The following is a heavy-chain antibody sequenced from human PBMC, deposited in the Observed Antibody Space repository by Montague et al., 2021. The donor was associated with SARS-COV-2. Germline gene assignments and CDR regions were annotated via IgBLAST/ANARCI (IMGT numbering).Heavy chain of an antibody. Sequence: SLRLSCAASGFTFSNIWMSWVRQAPGKGLEWVANIKPDESEKTYVASVKGRFSISRNNAKNSLYLQMDNLRAEDTAIYYCAKNGGAHGLDVWGQGTSVSVSS. CDR3: AKNGGAHGLDV. J-gene: IGHJ6*02. CDR2: IKPDESEK. D-gene: IGHD4-23*01. V-gene: IGHV3-7*01. CDR1: GFTFSNIW.